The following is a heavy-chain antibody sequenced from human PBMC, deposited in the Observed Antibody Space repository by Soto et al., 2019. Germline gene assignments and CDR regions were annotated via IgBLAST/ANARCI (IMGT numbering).Heavy chain of an antibody. J-gene: IGHJ4*02. Sequence: GASVKVSCKASGYTFTGYAISWVRQAPGQGLEWMGWISAYNGNTNYAQKLQGRVTMTTDTSTSTAYMALRSLRSDDTAVYYCARFSSYGPSDYWGQGTLVTVSS. CDR2: ISAYNGNT. V-gene: IGHV1-18*01. D-gene: IGHD3-10*01. CDR1: GYTFTGYA. CDR3: ARFSSYGPSDY.